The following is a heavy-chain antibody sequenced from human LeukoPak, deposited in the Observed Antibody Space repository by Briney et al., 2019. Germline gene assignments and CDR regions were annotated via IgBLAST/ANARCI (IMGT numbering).Heavy chain of an antibody. V-gene: IGHV3-53*01. CDR1: GFTVSNNY. CDR3: ARDSDSGYGPFAP. J-gene: IGHJ5*02. Sequence: GGSLRLPCAASGFTVSNNYMSWVRQAPGKGLEWVSDIHSGGTTNYADSVQGRFTISRDNSKTTVYLHMNSLRAEDAAVYYCARDSDSGYGPFAPWGQGTLVTVPS. CDR2: IHSGGTT. D-gene: IGHD5-12*01.